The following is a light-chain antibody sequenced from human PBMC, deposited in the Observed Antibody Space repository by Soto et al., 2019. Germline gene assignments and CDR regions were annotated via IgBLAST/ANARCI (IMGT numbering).Light chain of an antibody. J-gene: IGKJ2*01. Sequence: EIVLTQSPGTLSLSPGERATLSCRAIQSVSSSYLAWYQQKPGQAPRLLIYGASSRATGIPDRFSGSGSGTDFTLTIGRLEPEDCAVYYCQQYGISPGTFGQGTKLEIK. CDR3: QQYGISPGT. CDR1: QSVSSSY. CDR2: GAS. V-gene: IGKV3-20*01.